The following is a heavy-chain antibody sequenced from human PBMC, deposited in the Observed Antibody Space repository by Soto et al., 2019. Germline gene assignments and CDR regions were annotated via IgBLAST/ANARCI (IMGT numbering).Heavy chain of an antibody. CDR2: ISYDGSNK. V-gene: IGHV3-30*18. D-gene: IGHD6-13*01. J-gene: IGHJ4*02. Sequence: QVQLVESGGGVVQPGRSLRLSCAASGFTFSSYGMHWVRQAPGKGLEWVAVISYDGSNKYYADSVKGRFTISRDNSKNTLYLQMNSLRAEDTAVYYCAKDNDLYSSSWLLSFFDYWGQGTLVTVSS. CDR1: GFTFSSYG. CDR3: AKDNDLYSSSWLLSFFDY.